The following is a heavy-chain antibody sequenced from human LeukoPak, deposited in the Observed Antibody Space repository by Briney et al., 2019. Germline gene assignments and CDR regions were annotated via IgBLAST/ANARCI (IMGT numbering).Heavy chain of an antibody. Sequence: GGSLRLSCAASGFTFSSYGMHWVRQAPGKGLEWVAVISYDGSNKYYADSVKGRFTISRDNSKNTLYLQMNSLRAEDTAVYYCAKDREQWLVGYYYGMDVWGQGTTVTVSS. CDR3: AKDREQWLVGYYYGMDV. V-gene: IGHV3-30*18. CDR1: GFTFSSYG. CDR2: ISYDGSNK. J-gene: IGHJ6*02. D-gene: IGHD6-19*01.